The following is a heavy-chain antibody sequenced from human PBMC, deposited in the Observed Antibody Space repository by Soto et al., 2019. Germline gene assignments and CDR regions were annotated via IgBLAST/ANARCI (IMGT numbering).Heavy chain of an antibody. J-gene: IGHJ4*02. CDR1: GYTFTSYA. CDR2: INGGNGNT. CDR3: ARGRGYNWNDFDY. D-gene: IGHD1-1*01. Sequence: QVQLVQSGAEEKKPGASVKVSCKTSGYTFTSYAMHWVRQAPGQGLEWMGWINGGNGNTKYSQKFQGRVTITRDTSASTAYMELSSLRSEDTAVYYCARGRGYNWNDFDYWGQGTLVTVSS. V-gene: IGHV1-3*05.